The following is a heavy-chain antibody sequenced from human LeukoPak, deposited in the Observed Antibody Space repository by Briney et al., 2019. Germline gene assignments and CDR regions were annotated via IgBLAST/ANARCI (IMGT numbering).Heavy chain of an antibody. CDR2: ICGSGDIT. Sequence: PGASLRLSCATSGFTFSSSAMNWVRQAAGKGLEWVSSICGSGDITYYADSVKGRFTVSRDNSNNMLYLQMNSLRADDTAIYFCAKGRSVSCYGAMDVWGQGTTVIVSS. CDR3: AKGRSVSCYGAMDV. V-gene: IGHV3-23*01. J-gene: IGHJ6*02. D-gene: IGHD2-2*01. CDR1: GFTFSSSA.